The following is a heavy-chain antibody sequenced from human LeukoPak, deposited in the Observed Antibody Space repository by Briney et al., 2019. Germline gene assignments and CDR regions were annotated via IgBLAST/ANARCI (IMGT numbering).Heavy chain of an antibody. D-gene: IGHD3-22*01. CDR1: GYTFSGYY. V-gene: IGHV1-2*02. J-gene: IGHJ6*03. CDR2: INPNSGVT. CDR3: ARDGSSGSGYYYYYYMDV. Sequence: GASVKVSCKASGYTFSGYYIHWVRQGPGQGLEWMGWINPNSGVTDYAQKFQGRVTMTRDTSISTAYMELSRLRSDDTAVYYCARDGSSGSGYYYYYYMDVWGKGTTVTVSS.